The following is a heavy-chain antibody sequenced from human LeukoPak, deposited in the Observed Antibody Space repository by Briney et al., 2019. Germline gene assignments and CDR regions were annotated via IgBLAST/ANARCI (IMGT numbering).Heavy chain of an antibody. Sequence: PGRSLRLSCAASGFTFDDYAMHWVRQAPGKGLEWVSGISWNSGSIGYADSVKGRFTISRDNAMNSLYLQMNSLRAEDTALYYCAKDFNYDILTGYDNFDYWGQGTLVTVSS. D-gene: IGHD3-9*01. CDR2: ISWNSGSI. J-gene: IGHJ4*02. CDR3: AKDFNYDILTGYDNFDY. V-gene: IGHV3-9*01. CDR1: GFTFDDYA.